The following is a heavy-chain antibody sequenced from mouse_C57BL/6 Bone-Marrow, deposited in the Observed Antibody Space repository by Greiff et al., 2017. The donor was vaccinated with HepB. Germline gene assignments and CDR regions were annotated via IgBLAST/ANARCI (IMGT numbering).Heavy chain of an antibody. V-gene: IGHV14-4*01. CDR1: GFNIKDDY. J-gene: IGHJ2*01. CDR3: TTVVATNFDY. Sequence: VQLKQSGAELVRPGASVKLSCTASGFNIKDDYMHWVKQRPEQGLEWIGWIDPENGDTEYASKFQGKATITADTSSNTAYLQLSSLTSEDTAVYDCTTVVATNFDYWGQGTTLTVSS. CDR2: IDPENGDT. D-gene: IGHD1-1*01.